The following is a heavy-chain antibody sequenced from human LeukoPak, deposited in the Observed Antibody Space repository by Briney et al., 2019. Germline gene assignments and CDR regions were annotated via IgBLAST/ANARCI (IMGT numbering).Heavy chain of an antibody. CDR3: ATEEGPVGSSGWYDAFDI. CDR1: GYTLTELS. J-gene: IGHJ3*02. V-gene: IGHV1-24*01. CDR2: FDPEDGET. Sequence: ASVKVSCKVSGYTLTELSMHWVRQAPGKGLEWMGGFDPEDGETIYAQEFQGRVTMTEDTSTDTAYMELSSLRSEDTAVYYCATEEGPVGSSGWYDAFDIWGQGTMVTVSS. D-gene: IGHD6-19*01.